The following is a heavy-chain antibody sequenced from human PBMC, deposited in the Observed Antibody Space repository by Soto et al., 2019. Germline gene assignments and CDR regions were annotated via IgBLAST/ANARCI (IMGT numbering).Heavy chain of an antibody. Sequence: SETLSLTCTVSGGSISSGGYYWSWIRQHPGKGLEWIGYIYYSGSVNYKSSLKSRVTMSVDTSKNQFSLRLNPVTAADTAVYYCARVTYDSFTAYSYYFDYWGQGTLVTVSS. CDR2: IYYSGSV. CDR3: ARVTYDSFTAYSYYFDY. D-gene: IGHD3-9*01. J-gene: IGHJ4*02. V-gene: IGHV4-61*08. CDR1: GGSISSGGYY.